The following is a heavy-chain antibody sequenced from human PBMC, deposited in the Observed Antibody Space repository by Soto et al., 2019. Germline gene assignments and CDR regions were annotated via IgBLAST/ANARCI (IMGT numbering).Heavy chain of an antibody. CDR2: IYYSGST. D-gene: IGHD6-19*01. CDR3: ARFSSGWLLEGAYYFDY. V-gene: IGHV4-39*01. J-gene: IGHJ4*02. CDR1: GGSISSSSYY. Sequence: QLQLQESGPGLVKPSETLSLTCTVSGGSISSSSYYWGWIRQPPGKGLEWIGSIYYSGSTYYNPSLKSRVTISVDTSKNQFSLKLSSVTAADTAVYYCARFSSGWLLEGAYYFDYWGQGTLVTVSS.